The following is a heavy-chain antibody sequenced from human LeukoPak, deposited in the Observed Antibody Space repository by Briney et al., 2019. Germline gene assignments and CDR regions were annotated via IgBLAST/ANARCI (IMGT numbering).Heavy chain of an antibody. J-gene: IGHJ5*02. V-gene: IGHV4-61*02. Sequence: PSETLSLTCTVSGGSISSGSYYWSWIRQPAGKGLEWIGRIYTSGSTNYNPSLKSRVTISVDTSKNQFSLKLSSVTAADTAVYYCARDIAARGSFGGLDPWGQGTLVTVSS. CDR2: IYTSGST. D-gene: IGHD6-6*01. CDR3: ARDIAARGSFGGLDP. CDR1: GGSISSGSYY.